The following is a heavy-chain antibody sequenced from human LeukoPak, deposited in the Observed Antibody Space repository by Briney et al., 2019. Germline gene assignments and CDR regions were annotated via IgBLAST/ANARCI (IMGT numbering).Heavy chain of an antibody. CDR3: TRENRPFCPFAF. CDR1: GYTFTGFC. V-gene: IGHV1-2*02. Sequence: ASVKVSCKASGYTFTGFCIHWVRQAPGQGLEWMGWLNPNSGGTNYAQNFQGRVTMTRDTSISTGYMELSRLRSDDTALYYCTRENRPFCPFAFWGQGVLVTVSS. J-gene: IGHJ4*02. D-gene: IGHD2/OR15-2a*01. CDR2: LNPNSGGT.